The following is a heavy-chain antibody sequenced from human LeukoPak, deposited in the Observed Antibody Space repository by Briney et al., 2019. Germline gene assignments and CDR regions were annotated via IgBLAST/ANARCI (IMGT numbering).Heavy chain of an antibody. D-gene: IGHD7-27*01. J-gene: IGHJ4*02. CDR1: GDTFTGYF. CDR3: ARDLSSTSNWELDY. Sequence: GASVKVSCKAFGDTFTGYFIHWVRQAPGQGLEWMGRINPNSGDTNYEQTFQGRVTMTRDTSISTVYMDLSRLTSDDTAVYYCARDLSSTSNWELDYWGQGTPVTVSS. CDR2: INPNSGDT. V-gene: IGHV1-2*06.